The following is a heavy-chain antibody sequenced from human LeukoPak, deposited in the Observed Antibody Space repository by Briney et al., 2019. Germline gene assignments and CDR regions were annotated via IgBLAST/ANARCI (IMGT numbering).Heavy chain of an antibody. CDR3: ARGRSRYYYDSSGTSPFDY. CDR2: INHSGST. D-gene: IGHD3-22*01. V-gene: IGHV4-34*01. CDR1: GFTFSDYY. J-gene: IGHJ4*02. Sequence: GSLRLSCAASGFTFSDYYMSWIRQPPGKGLEWLGEINHSGSTNYNPSLKSRVTISVDTSKNQFSLKLSSVTAADTAVYYCARGRSRYYYDSSGTSPFDYWGQGTLVTVSS.